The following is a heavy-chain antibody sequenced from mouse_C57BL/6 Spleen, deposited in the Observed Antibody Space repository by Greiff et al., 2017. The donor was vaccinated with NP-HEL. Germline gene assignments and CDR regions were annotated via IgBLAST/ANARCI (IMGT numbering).Heavy chain of an antibody. D-gene: IGHD1-1*01. Sequence: VQLKQSGPELVKPGALVKIPCKASGYTFTDYNMDWVKQSHGKSLEWIGDINPNNGGTIYNQKFKGKATLTVDKSSSTAYMELRSLTSEDTAVYYCARRNYYGSSYDYFDYWGQGTTLTVSS. V-gene: IGHV1-18*01. CDR3: ARRNYYGSSYDYFDY. J-gene: IGHJ2*01. CDR2: INPNNGGT. CDR1: GYTFTDYN.